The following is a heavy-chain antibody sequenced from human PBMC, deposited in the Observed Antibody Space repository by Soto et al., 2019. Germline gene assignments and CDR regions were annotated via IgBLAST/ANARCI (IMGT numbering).Heavy chain of an antibody. V-gene: IGHV3-30-3*01. CDR1: GFTFSSYA. CDR2: ISYDGSNK. D-gene: IGHD6-13*01. J-gene: IGHJ6*02. Sequence: GGSLRLSCAASGFTFSSYAMHWVRQAPGRGLEWVAVISYDGSNKYHADSVKGRFTISRDNFKNTLYLQMNSLRAEDTAVYYCASGIAAQSDYGMDVWGQGTTVTVSS. CDR3: ASGIAAQSDYGMDV.